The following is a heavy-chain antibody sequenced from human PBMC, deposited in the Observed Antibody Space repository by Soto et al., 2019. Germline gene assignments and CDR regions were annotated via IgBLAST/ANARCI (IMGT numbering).Heavy chain of an antibody. CDR2: IYHSGST. CDR1: GDSLTIGGHY. Sequence: QVRLQESGPGLVRPSQTLSLTCSVSGDSLTIGGHYWTWIRQHPGKGLEWIGYIYHSGSTYYSPSLKSRVTISVDTSENQFYLKLTSMTAADTAVYYCARGGDGFDLWGQGKMVTVSS. V-gene: IGHV4-31*03. CDR3: ARGGDGFDL. J-gene: IGHJ3*01.